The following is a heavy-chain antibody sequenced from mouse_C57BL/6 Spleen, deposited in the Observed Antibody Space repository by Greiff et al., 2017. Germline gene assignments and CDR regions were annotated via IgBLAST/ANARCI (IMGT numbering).Heavy chain of an antibody. Sequence: VQLQQPGAELVKPGASVKVSCKASGYTFTSYWMHWVKQRPGQGLEWIGRIHPSDSDTNYNQKFKGKATLTVDKSSSTANMQLSSLTSADSAVYYWEIKDYSNNGAMDYWGQGTSGTVSS. V-gene: IGHV1-74*01. CDR3: EIKDYSNNGAMDY. J-gene: IGHJ4*01. D-gene: IGHD2-5*01. CDR2: IHPSDSDT. CDR1: GYTFTSYW.